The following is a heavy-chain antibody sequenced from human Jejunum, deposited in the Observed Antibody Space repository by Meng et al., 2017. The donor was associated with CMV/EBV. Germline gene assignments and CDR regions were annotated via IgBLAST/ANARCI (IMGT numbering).Heavy chain of an antibody. J-gene: IGHJ4*02. D-gene: IGHD2-15*01. CDR2: ITGSGGNT. CDR3: ARLSDS. V-gene: IGHV3-23*01. CDR1: GFTFSSFA. Sequence: LRLSCAASGFTFSSFAMSWVRQAPGKGLEWVSSITGSGGNTYYADSVKGRFTISRDNSKNTLYLQMNSLRADDTAVYYCARLSDSWGQGTLVTVSS.